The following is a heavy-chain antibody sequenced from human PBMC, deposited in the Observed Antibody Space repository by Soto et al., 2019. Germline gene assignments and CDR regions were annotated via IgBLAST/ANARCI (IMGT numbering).Heavy chain of an antibody. Sequence: GGSLRLSCAASGFTFSSYGMHWVRQAPGKGLEWVAVIWYDGSNKYYADSVKGRFTISRDNSKNTLYLQMNSLRAEDTAGYYCARVDESYDSSGYYHPQYYFDYWGQGTLVTVSS. CDR1: GFTFSSYG. CDR3: ARVDESYDSSGYYHPQYYFDY. D-gene: IGHD3-22*01. CDR2: IWYDGSNK. J-gene: IGHJ4*02. V-gene: IGHV3-33*01.